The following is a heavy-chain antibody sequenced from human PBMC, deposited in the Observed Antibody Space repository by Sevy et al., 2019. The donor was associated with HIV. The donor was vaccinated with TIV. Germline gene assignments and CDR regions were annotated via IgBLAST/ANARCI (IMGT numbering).Heavy chain of an antibody. CDR3: ARLYYYYDSSGYPTDY. Sequence: GGSLRLSCAASGFSVSSNYMSWVCQAPGKGLEWVSVIYSGGSTYYADSVKGRFTISRDNSKNTLYLQMNSLRAEDTAVYYCARLYYYYDSSGYPTDYWGQGTLVTVSS. CDR2: IYSGGST. CDR1: GFSVSSNY. V-gene: IGHV3-53*01. J-gene: IGHJ4*02. D-gene: IGHD3-22*01.